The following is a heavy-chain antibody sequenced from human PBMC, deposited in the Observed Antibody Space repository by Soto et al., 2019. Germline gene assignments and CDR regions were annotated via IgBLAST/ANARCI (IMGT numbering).Heavy chain of an antibody. Sequence: VGSRRLSFAASGFIFSSYGMEWVRLAPGKGLEWVAATTYDGGIKHYVDSVKGRFTISRDNSKNTLYLQMNSLRVEDTATYYCAGALENPYFYYGLNVWGQGTTVTVSS. CDR1: GFIFSSYG. J-gene: IGHJ6*02. D-gene: IGHD1-1*01. CDR3: AGALENPYFYYGLNV. CDR2: TTYDGGIK. V-gene: IGHV3-30*03.